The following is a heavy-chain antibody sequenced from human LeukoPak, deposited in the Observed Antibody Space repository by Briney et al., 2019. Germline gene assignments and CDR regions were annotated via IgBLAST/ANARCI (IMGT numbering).Heavy chain of an antibody. CDR1: GFSLSTSGVG. J-gene: IGHJ4*02. Sequence: ESGPTLVNPTQTLTLTCTFSGFSLSTSGVGGGWIRQPPGKALEWLALIYWDDDKRYSPSLKSRLTTTKDTSKNQVVLTMTNMDPVDTATYYCAHIGYYYDSSGYGFLDYWGQGTLVTVSS. D-gene: IGHD3-22*01. CDR3: AHIGYYYDSSGYGFLDY. CDR2: IYWDDDK. V-gene: IGHV2-5*02.